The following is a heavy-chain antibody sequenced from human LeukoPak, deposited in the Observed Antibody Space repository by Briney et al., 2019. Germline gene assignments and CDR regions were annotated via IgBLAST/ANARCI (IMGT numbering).Heavy chain of an antibody. V-gene: IGHV3-30*18. CDR1: GFTFSSYS. CDR2: ISYDGSNK. D-gene: IGHD3-22*01. CDR3: AKRRGYLDY. Sequence: PGGSLRLSCAASGFTFSSYSMNWVRQAPGKGLEWVAVISYDGSNKYYADSVKGRFTISRDNSKNTLYLQMNSLRAEDTAVYYCAKRRGYLDYWGQGTLVTASS. J-gene: IGHJ4*02.